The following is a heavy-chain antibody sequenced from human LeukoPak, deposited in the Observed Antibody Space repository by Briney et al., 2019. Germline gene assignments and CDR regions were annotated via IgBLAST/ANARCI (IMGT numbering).Heavy chain of an antibody. D-gene: IGHD2-15*01. V-gene: IGHV5-51*01. CDR3: ARLVVAAPQGDYGMDV. J-gene: IGHJ6*02. CDR1: GYNFTSYW. CDR2: IYPGDSDT. Sequence: GESLKISCKGSGYNFTSYWIGWVRQMPGKGLEWMGFIYPGDSDTRYSPSFQGQVTISADKSISTAYLQWSSLKASDTAMYCCARLVVAAPQGDYGMDVWGQGTTVTVSS.